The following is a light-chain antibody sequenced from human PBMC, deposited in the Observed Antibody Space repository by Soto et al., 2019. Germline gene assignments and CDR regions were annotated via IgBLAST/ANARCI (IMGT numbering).Light chain of an antibody. Sequence: EVVLTQSPGTLSLSPGERATLSCRASQSLDSTYLAWYQQKPGQSPRLVIYGASRRATGIPDRFSGSGSGTDFTLTIGRLEPEDFAVYYCQRSGSAPPYIFGAGTRLVIK. CDR3: QRSGSAPPYI. CDR1: QSLDSTY. J-gene: IGKJ2*01. CDR2: GAS. V-gene: IGKV3-20*01.